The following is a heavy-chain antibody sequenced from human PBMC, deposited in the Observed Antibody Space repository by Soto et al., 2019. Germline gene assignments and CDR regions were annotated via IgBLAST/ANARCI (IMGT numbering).Heavy chain of an antibody. CDR3: AKDLLRRIAVVAYDY. CDR2: ISYDGSNK. V-gene: IGHV3-30*18. CDR1: GFTFSSYG. Sequence: GGSLRLSCAASGFTFSSYGMHWVRQAPGKGLEWVAVISYDGSNKYYADSVKGRFTISRDNSKNTLYLQMNSLRAEDTAVYYCAKDLLRRIAVVAYDYWGQGTLVTVSS. D-gene: IGHD6-19*01. J-gene: IGHJ4*02.